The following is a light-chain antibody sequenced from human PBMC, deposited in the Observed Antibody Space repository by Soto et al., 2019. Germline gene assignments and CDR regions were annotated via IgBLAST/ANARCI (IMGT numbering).Light chain of an antibody. CDR3: ASYTSSGTLV. CDR2: QVS. Sequence: QSVLTQPASVSGSPGQSVTISCTGTSSDVGGHDYVSWYQQHPGDAPKLMIFQVSKWPSGVSHRFSGSKSGNTASLTIFGLQPDHEAEYYCASYTSSGTLVFGGGTKLTVL. V-gene: IGLV2-14*03. J-gene: IGLJ3*02. CDR1: SSDVGGHDY.